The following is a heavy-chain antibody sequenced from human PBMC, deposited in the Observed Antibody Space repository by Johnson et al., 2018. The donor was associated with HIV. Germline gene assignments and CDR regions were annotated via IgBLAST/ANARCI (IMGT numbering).Heavy chain of an antibody. CDR3: AREDPYCTVDSCFLPGPASSVLELGDNVRGLLGLRWAM. Sequence: EVQLVESGGGLVQPGGSLRLSCAASGFTFSSYAMSWVRQAPGKGLEWVSAISGSGGSTYYADSVKGRFTISRDNAKNSLYLQMNSLRADDTAVYYCAREDPYCTVDSCFLPGPASSVLELGDNVRGLLGLRWAMWG. CDR1: GFTFSSYA. J-gene: IGHJ1*01. CDR2: ISGSGGST. V-gene: IGHV3-23*04. D-gene: IGHD2-15*01.